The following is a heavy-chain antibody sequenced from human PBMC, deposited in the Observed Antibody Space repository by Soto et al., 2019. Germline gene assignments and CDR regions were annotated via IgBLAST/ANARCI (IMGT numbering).Heavy chain of an antibody. CDR1: GFTFGDYA. V-gene: IGHV3-49*03. CDR3: TRDLSFFPITLGRRDV. J-gene: IGHJ6*02. D-gene: IGHD3-16*01. Sequence: PGGSLRLSCTASGFTFGDYAMSWFRQAPGKGLEWVGFIRSKAYGGTTEYAASVKGRFTISRDDSKSIAYLQMNSLKTEDTAVYYCTRDLSFFPITLGRRDVWGQGTTVTVSS. CDR2: IRSKAYGGTT.